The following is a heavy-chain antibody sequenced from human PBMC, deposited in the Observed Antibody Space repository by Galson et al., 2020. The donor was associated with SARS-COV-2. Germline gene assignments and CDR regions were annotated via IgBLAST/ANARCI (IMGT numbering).Heavy chain of an antibody. J-gene: IGHJ4*02. D-gene: IGHD3-10*01. V-gene: IGHV1-2*02. Sequence: ASVKVSCKASGYTFTGYYMNWVRQAPGQGLEWMGWINPNSGGTNYAQKFQGRVTMTRDTSISTAYMELSRLRSDDTAVYYCAPGEWFGELLPDYWGQGTLVTVSS. CDR1: GYTFTGYY. CDR2: INPNSGGT. CDR3: APGEWFGELLPDY.